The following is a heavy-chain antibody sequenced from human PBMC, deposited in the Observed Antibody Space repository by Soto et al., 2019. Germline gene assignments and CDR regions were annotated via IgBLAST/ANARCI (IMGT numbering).Heavy chain of an antibody. CDR3: ASRIAARPYYFDY. CDR1: GYTFTRYT. Sequence: ASVKVSCKASGYTFTRYTMNWVRQAPGQRLEWMGWINPDNGNTKSSQKFQDRVIITRDTSASTAYMDLSSLRSEDTAVYYCASRIAARPYYFDYWGQGTRVTVSS. D-gene: IGHD6-6*01. V-gene: IGHV1-3*01. CDR2: INPDNGNT. J-gene: IGHJ4*02.